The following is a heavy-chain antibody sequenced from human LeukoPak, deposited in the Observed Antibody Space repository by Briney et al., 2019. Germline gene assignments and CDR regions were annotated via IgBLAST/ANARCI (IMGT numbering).Heavy chain of an antibody. J-gene: IGHJ5*02. D-gene: IGHD3-3*01. V-gene: IGHV1-8*01. CDR1: GYTFTSYD. CDR2: MNPNSGNT. Sequence: ASVKVSCKASGYTFTSYDINWVRQATGQGLEWVGWMNPNSGNTGYAQKFQGRVTMTRNTSISTAYMELSSLRSEDTAVYYCARGGYDFWSGYIHSSSNWFDPWGQGTLVTVSS. CDR3: ARGGYDFWSGYIHSSSNWFDP.